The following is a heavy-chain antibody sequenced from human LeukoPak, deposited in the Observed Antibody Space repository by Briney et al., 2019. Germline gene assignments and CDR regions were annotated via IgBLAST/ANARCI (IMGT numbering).Heavy chain of an antibody. CDR3: ARDRVTTVTTNWFDP. Sequence: PGGSLRLSCAASGFTFSSYAMHWVRQAPGKGLEWVAVISYDGSNKYYADSVKGRFTISRDNSKNTLYLQMNSLRAEDTAVYYCARDRVTTVTTNWFDPWGQGTLVTVSS. J-gene: IGHJ5*02. D-gene: IGHD4-11*01. CDR2: ISYDGSNK. CDR1: GFTFSSYA. V-gene: IGHV3-30-3*01.